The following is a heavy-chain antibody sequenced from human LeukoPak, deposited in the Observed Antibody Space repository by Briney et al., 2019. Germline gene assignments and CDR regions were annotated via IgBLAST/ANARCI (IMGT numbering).Heavy chain of an antibody. D-gene: IGHD1-7*01. CDR2: ISGGGGST. J-gene: IGHJ5*02. V-gene: IGHV3-23*01. CDR3: AKERENWNFDWFDP. Sequence: PGGSLRLSCAASGFTFSTYAMSWVRQAPGKGPEWVSAISGGGGSTYYADSVNGRFTISRDNSKNTLYLQMNSLRGEDTAVYYCAKERENWNFDWFDPWGQGTLVTVSS. CDR1: GFTFSTYA.